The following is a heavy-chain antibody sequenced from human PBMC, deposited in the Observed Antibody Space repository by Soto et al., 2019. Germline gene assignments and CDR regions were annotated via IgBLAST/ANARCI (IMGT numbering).Heavy chain of an antibody. J-gene: IGHJ3*02. D-gene: IGHD2-15*01. CDR3: ATAATDAFDI. CDR2: INHSGST. CDR1: GGSFSGYY. V-gene: IGHV4-34*01. Sequence: QVQLQQWGAGLLKPSETLSLTYAVYGGSFSGYYWSWIRQPPGKGLEWIGEINHSGSTNYNPSLKSRVTISVDTSKNQFSLKLSSVTAADTAVYYCATAATDAFDIWGQGTMVTVSS.